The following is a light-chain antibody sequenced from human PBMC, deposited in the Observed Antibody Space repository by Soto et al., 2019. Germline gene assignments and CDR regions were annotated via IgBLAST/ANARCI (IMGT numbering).Light chain of an antibody. V-gene: IGKV3-20*01. Sequence: EIVLTQSPGTLSLSPGERATLSCRASQSVSSTYLAWYQHKPGQAPRLLIYGASSRATGIPDRFIGSGSGTDFTLTISRLEPEDFAVYYCHQYDNSQWTFGQGTKVEIK. CDR3: HQYDNSQWT. J-gene: IGKJ1*01. CDR1: QSVSSTY. CDR2: GAS.